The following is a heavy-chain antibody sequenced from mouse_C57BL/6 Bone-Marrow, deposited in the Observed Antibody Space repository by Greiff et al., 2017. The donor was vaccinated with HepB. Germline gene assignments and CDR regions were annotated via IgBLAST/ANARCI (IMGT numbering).Heavy chain of an antibody. D-gene: IGHD1-1*01. V-gene: IGHV1-83*01. J-gene: IGHJ3*01. CDR3: RGGYYGSSPWFAY. CDR1: YTFTDYYM. CDR2: YPGSGNTY. Sequence: VQRVESGPELVKPGASVKMSCKASGYTFTDYYMHWVKQKPGKGLEWIGEIYPGSGNTYYNEKFKGKATLTADTSSSTAYMQLSSLTSEDSAVYFCARGGYYGSSPWFAYWGQGTLVTVSA.